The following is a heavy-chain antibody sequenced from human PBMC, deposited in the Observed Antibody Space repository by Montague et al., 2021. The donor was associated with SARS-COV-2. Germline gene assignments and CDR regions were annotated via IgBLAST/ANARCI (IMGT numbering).Heavy chain of an antibody. J-gene: IGHJ6*02. D-gene: IGHD2-15*01. V-gene: IGHV4-31*03. CDR2: YNYNSNN. CDR1: GASISRDGFY. Sequence: TLSLTCTVSGASISRDGFYWSWLPQHTRKGLQWIGFYNYNSNNYPNPSLKSRLTISIDTYKNPLSLKLSSVTAADTAVYDCARGVPYQMVAGAIPNYSMDVWGQGTTVTVSS. CDR3: ARGVPYQMVAGAIPNYSMDV.